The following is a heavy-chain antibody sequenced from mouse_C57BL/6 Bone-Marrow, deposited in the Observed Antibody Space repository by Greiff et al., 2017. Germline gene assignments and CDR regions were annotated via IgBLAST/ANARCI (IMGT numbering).Heavy chain of an antibody. CDR1: GYTFTSYW. D-gene: IGHD1-1*01. CDR2: IDPSDSYT. V-gene: IGHV1-69*01. Sequence: VQLHQPGAELVMPGASVKLSCKASGYTFTSYWMHWVKQRPGQGLEWIGEIDPSDSYTNYNQKFKGKSTLTVDKSSSTAYMQLSSLTSEDSAVYYCARWGTTVVAYYFDYWGQGTTLTVSS. CDR3: ARWGTTVVAYYFDY. J-gene: IGHJ2*01.